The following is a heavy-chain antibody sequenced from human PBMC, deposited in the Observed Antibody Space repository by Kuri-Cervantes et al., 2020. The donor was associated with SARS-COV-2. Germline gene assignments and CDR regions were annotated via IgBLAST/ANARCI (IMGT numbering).Heavy chain of an antibody. D-gene: IGHD3-16*01. CDR1: GGSISSGDYY. J-gene: IGHJ6*03. V-gene: IGHV4-30-4*08. CDR3: ARNQGGGYYYYYMDV. CDR2: IYYSGST. Sequence: SCTVSGGSISSGDYYWSWIRQPPGKGLEWIGYIYYSGSTYYNPSLKSRVTISVDTSKNQFSLKLSSVTAADTAVYYCARNQGGGYYYYYMDVWGKGTTVTVSS.